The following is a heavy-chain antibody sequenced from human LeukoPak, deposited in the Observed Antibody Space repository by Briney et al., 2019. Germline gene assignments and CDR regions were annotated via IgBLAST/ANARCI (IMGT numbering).Heavy chain of an antibody. Sequence: PGGSLRLSCAASGFTFSDYYMSWIRQAPGKGLEWVSYISSSSSYTNYADSVKGRFTISRDNAKNSLYLQMNSLRAEDTAVYYCARGSGLLPNFDYWGQGTLVTVSS. D-gene: IGHD3-22*01. V-gene: IGHV3-11*06. CDR3: ARGSGLLPNFDY. J-gene: IGHJ4*02. CDR1: GFTFSDYY. CDR2: ISSSSSYT.